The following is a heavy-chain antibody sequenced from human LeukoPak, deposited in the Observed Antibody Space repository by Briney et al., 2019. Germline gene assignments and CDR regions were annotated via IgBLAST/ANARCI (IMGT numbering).Heavy chain of an antibody. Sequence: SQTLSLTCAIFGDSVSSNSAAWNWIRQSPSRGLERLGRTYYRSKWYNDYAVSVKSRITINPDTSKNQFSLQLNSVTPEDTAVYYCARDASGYSYGHRIFDYWGQGTLVTVSS. CDR3: ARDASGYSYGHRIFDY. D-gene: IGHD5-18*01. J-gene: IGHJ4*02. V-gene: IGHV6-1*01. CDR1: GDSVSSNSAA. CDR2: TYYRSKWYN.